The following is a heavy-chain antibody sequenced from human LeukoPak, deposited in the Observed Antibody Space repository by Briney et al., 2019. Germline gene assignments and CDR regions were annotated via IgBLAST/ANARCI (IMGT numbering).Heavy chain of an antibody. CDR1: GGTFSSYA. J-gene: IGHJ5*02. V-gene: IGHV1-69*04. D-gene: IGHD1-26*01. CDR3: AREVGASNWFDP. Sequence: SVKVSCTASGGTFSSYAISWVRQAPGQGLEWMGRIIPILGIANYAQKFQGRVTITADKSTSTAYMELSSLRSEDTAVYYCAREVGASNWFDPWGRGTLVTVSS. CDR2: IIPILGIA.